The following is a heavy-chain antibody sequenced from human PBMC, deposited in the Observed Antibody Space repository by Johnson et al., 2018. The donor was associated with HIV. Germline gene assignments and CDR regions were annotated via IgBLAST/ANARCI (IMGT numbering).Heavy chain of an antibody. CDR3: ARESPGYAFDI. CDR1: GFTVSSNY. D-gene: IGHD1-1*01. V-gene: IGHV3-66*01. CDR2: IYSGGST. Sequence: MLFVESGGGLVQPGGSLRLSCAASGFTVSSNYMSWVRQAPGKGLEWVSVIYSGGSTYYADSVKGRFTISRDNSKNTLYLQMNSLRAGDTAVYYCARESPGYAFDIWGQGTMVTVSS. J-gene: IGHJ3*02.